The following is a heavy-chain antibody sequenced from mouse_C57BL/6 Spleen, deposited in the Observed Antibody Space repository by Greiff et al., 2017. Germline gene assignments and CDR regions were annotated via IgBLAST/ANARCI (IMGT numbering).Heavy chain of an antibody. V-gene: IGHV3-8*01. Sequence: VQLKQSGPGLAKPSQTLSLTCSVTGYSITSDYWNWIRKFPGNKLEYMGYISYSGSTYYNPSLKSRISITRDTTKNQYYLQLTSVTTEDTATYYCARCIGNYGSFDYWGQGTTLTVSS. CDR1: GYSITSDY. CDR2: ISYSGST. D-gene: IGHD1-2*01. J-gene: IGHJ2*01. CDR3: ARCIGNYGSFDY.